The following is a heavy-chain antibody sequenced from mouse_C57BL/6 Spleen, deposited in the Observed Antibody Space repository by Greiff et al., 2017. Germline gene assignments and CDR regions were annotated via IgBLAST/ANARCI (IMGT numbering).Heavy chain of an antibody. CDR1: GFTFSDYG. J-gene: IGHJ4*01. V-gene: IGHV5-17*01. D-gene: IGHD2-5*01. CDR2: ISSGSSTI. CDR3: AREAYYSNYGGAMDY. Sequence: EVNVVESGGGLVKPGGSLKLSCAASGFTFSDYGMHWVRQAPEKGLEWVAYISSGSSTIYYADTVKGRFTISRDNAKNTLFLQMTSLRSEDTAMYYCAREAYYSNYGGAMDYWGQGTSVTVSS.